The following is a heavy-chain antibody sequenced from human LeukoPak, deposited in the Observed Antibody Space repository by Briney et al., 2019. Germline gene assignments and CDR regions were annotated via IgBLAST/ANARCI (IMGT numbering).Heavy chain of an antibody. CDR1: GFTFSNYS. CDR2: ISRSSTTI. D-gene: IGHD6-13*01. V-gene: IGHV3-48*01. Sequence: GGSLRLSCAASGFTFSNYSMNWVRQAPGKGLEWVSYISRSSTTIYYADSVKGRFTISRDNAKNSLYLQMNSLRAEDTAVYHCATSGYSSSWYFGWGQGTLVTVSS. CDR3: ATSGYSSSWYFG. J-gene: IGHJ4*02.